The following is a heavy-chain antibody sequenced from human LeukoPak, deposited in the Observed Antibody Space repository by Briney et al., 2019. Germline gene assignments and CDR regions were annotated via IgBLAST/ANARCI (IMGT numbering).Heavy chain of an antibody. D-gene: IGHD3-22*01. CDR1: WGSISSGGYY. J-gene: IGHJ1*01. CDR2: IYHSWST. CDR3: ARDPLNYYDSSVPVY. V-gene: IGHV4-30-2*01. Sequence: SETLSLICTVSWGSISSGGYYWSWIRQPPGTGLGWIGYIYHSWSTYYNPSLKSRVTISVDRSKNQFSLKLSSVTAADTAVYYCARDPLNYYDSSVPVYWGQGTLVTVPS.